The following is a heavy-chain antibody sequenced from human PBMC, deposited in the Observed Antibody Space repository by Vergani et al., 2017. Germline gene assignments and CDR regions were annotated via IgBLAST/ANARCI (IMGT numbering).Heavy chain of an antibody. V-gene: IGHV3-23*04. J-gene: IGHJ4*02. CDR2: ISGSGGST. CDR3: AKDLGGGRAYWDYFDY. Sequence: EVQLVESGGGLVQPGGSLRLSCAASGFTFSSYAMSWVRQAPGKGLEWVSAISGSGGSTYYADSVKGRFTISRDNSKNTLYLQMNSLRAEDTAVYYCAKDLGGGRAYWDYFDYWGQGTLVTVSS. CDR1: GFTFSSYA. D-gene: IGHD3-16*01.